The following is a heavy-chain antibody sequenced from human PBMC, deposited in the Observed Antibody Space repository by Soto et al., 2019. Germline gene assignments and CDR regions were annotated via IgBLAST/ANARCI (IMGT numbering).Heavy chain of an antibody. J-gene: IGHJ4*02. Sequence: QVQLVQSGAEVKKPGASVKVSCKASGYTFTSYYMHWVRQAPGQGLEWMGIINPSGGSTSYAQKFQGRVTMTRDTSTSTVYMELTSLRSEDTAVYYCARASVWGPLTCFRPGGEKNYFDYWGQGTLVTVSS. CDR3: ARASVWGPLTCFRPGGEKNYFDY. D-gene: IGHD3-16*01. CDR1: GYTFTSYY. CDR2: INPSGGST. V-gene: IGHV1-46*01.